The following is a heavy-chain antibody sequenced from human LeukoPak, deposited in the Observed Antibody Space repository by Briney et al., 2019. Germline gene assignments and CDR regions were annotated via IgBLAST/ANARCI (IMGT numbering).Heavy chain of an antibody. J-gene: IGHJ4*02. D-gene: IGHD3-22*01. V-gene: IGHV3-20*04. Sequence: TGGSLRLSCAASGFTFGDYAMSWVRQAPGKGLEWVSGITSNGVSIAYADSVKGRFTISRDNAKTSLYLQMNSLRAEDTALYYCARDQPSYYYDSSGYYSDYWGQGTLVTVSS. CDR1: GFTFGDYA. CDR3: ARDQPSYYYDSSGYYSDY. CDR2: ITSNGVSI.